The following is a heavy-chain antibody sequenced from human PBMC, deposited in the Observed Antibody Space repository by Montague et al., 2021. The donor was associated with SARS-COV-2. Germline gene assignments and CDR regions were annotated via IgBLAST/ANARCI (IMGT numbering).Heavy chain of an antibody. Sequence: TLSLTCAVSGDSVSSGGYSWFWIREPPGKGLEWIGHIHHSGNTYYNPSLKSRATISGDRPKNQFSLRVTSVSAADTAVYSCASYRDYGDYYWGQGILVTVSS. V-gene: IGHV4-30-2*01. D-gene: IGHD4-17*01. J-gene: IGHJ4*02. CDR2: IHHSGNT. CDR1: GDSVSSGGYS. CDR3: ASYRDYGDYY.